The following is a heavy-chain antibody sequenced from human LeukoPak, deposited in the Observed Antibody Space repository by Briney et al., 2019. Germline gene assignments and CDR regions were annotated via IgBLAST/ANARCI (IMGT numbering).Heavy chain of an antibody. CDR1: GYTFTNYW. J-gene: IGHJ3*02. Sequence: GESLKISCKGSGYTFTNYWIVWVRQKPGKGLEWMGIIYPGDSETRYSPSFQGQVTISADTSIATSYLHWSSLEAADTAMYYCARRYSSSLGAFDIWGQGTMVTASS. CDR3: ARRYSSSLGAFDI. D-gene: IGHD6-6*01. CDR2: IYPGDSET. V-gene: IGHV5-51*01.